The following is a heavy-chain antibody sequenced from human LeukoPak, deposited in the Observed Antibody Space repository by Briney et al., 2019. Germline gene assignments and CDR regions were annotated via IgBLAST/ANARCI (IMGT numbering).Heavy chain of an antibody. D-gene: IGHD3-10*01. J-gene: IGHJ4*02. V-gene: IGHV1-46*01. CDR1: GYTLTSYY. Sequence: ASVKVSCKASGYTLTSYYMHWVRQAPGQGLEWMRIINPSGGSTSYAQKFQGRVTMTRDTSTSTVYMELSSLRSEDTAVYYCARDAGSGSYKYWGQGTLVTVSS. CDR3: ARDAGSGSYKY. CDR2: INPSGGST.